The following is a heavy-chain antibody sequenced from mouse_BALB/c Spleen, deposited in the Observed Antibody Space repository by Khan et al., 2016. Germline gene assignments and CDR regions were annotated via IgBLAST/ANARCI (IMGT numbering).Heavy chain of an antibody. V-gene: IGHV3-2*02. J-gene: IGHJ4*01. CDR3: ASSNWDYAMDY. Sequence: EVKLLESGPGLVKPSQSLSLTCTVTGYSITSDYAWNWIRQFPGNKLEWMGYISYSGSTNYNPSLKSRISITRDTSKNQFFLQLNSVTTEDTATYYCASSNWDYAMDYWGQGTSVTVSS. D-gene: IGHD4-1*01. CDR2: ISYSGST. CDR1: GYSITSDYA.